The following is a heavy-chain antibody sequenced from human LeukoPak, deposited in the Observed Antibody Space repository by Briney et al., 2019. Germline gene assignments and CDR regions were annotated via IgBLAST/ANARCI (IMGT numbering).Heavy chain of an antibody. J-gene: IGHJ4*02. Sequence: GGSLRLSCSASGFTFSSYWMSWVRQAPGKGLEWVANIKPDGGEKYYVDSVKGRFTISRDNAKNSLYLQMNSLRDEDTAAYYCARDGGRGYDALDYWGRGTRVTVSS. CDR3: ARDGGRGYDALDY. V-gene: IGHV3-7*01. CDR2: IKPDGGEK. CDR1: GFTFSSYW. D-gene: IGHD5-12*01.